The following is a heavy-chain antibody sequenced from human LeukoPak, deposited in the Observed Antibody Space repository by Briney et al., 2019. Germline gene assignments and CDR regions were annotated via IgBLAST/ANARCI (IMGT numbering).Heavy chain of an antibody. CDR3: ARGGGYYEDYYYYGMGV. J-gene: IGHJ6*02. D-gene: IGHD3-22*01. V-gene: IGHV3-74*01. Sequence: GGPLRLSCVASGFTFSSYWMHWVRQAPGKGLVWVSRINSDVSSRTYADSVKGRFTISRDNAKNTLYLQMNSLRAEDTAVYYCARGGGYYEDYYYYGMGVWGQGTTVTVSS. CDR1: GFTFSSYW. CDR2: INSDVSSR.